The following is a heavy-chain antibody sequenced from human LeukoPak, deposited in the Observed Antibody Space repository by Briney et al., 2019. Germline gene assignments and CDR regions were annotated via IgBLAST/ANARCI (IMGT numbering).Heavy chain of an antibody. J-gene: IGHJ4*02. CDR3: ARASALEGDFDY. D-gene: IGHD3-16*01. CDR1: GFTFSSYS. V-gene: IGHV3-21*01. Sequence: PGGSLRLSCAASGFTFSSYSMNWVRQAPGKGLEWVSSTSSSSSYIYYADSVKGRFTISRDNAKNSLYLQMNSLRAEDTAVYYCARASALEGDFDYWGQGTLVTVSS. CDR2: TSSSSSYI.